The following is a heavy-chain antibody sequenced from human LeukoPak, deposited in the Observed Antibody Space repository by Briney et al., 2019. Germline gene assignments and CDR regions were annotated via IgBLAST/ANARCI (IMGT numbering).Heavy chain of an antibody. D-gene: IGHD3-3*01. CDR3: ARVGPITIFGVVIVDWFDP. CDR1: GFAVSNNY. Sequence: GGSLRLSCAASGFAVSNNYMSWVRQAPGKGLEWVSIIYSGGNTYYADSVKGRFTISRDNSKNTLYLQMNSLRAEDTAVYYCARVGPITIFGVVIVDWFDPWGQGTLVTVSS. J-gene: IGHJ5*02. V-gene: IGHV3-66*01. CDR2: IYSGGNT.